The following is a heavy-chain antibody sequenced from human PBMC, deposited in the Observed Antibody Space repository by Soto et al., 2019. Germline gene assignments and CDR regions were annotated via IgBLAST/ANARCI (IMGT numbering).Heavy chain of an antibody. CDR3: ARMRNILTGYPGRFDY. V-gene: IGHV4-59*01. CDR1: GGSISTYY. J-gene: IGHJ4*02. Sequence: QVQLQESGPGLVKPSETLSLTCTVSGGSISTYYWSWIRQPPGKGLEWIGYIYYSGSTNYNPSLKSQVTISVDTSKNQFSLKLSSVTAADTAVYYCARMRNILTGYPGRFDYWGQGTLVTVSS. CDR2: IYYSGST. D-gene: IGHD3-9*01.